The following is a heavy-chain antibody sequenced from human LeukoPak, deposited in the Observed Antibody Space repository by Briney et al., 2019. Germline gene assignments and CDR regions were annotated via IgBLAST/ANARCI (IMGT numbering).Heavy chain of an antibody. CDR3: ARAQGCSSTSCYADY. J-gene: IGHJ4*02. V-gene: IGHV3-21*01. CDR1: GFTFSSYS. CDR2: ISSSSSYI. Sequence: GGSLRLSCAASGFTFSSYSMNWVRQAPGKGLEWVSSISSSSSYIYYADSVKGRFTISRDNAKNSPYLQMNSLRAEDTAVYYCARAQGCSSTSCYADYWGQGTLVTVSS. D-gene: IGHD2-2*01.